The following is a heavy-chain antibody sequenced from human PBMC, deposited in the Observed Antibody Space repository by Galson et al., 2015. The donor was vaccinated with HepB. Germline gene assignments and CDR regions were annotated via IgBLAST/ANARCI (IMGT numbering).Heavy chain of an antibody. CDR1: GYTFTSYG. D-gene: IGHD3-22*01. CDR3: ARARTVQMMVVVDYWYFDL. V-gene: IGHV1-18*04. J-gene: IGHJ2*01. Sequence: SVKVSCKASGYTFTSYGISWVRQAPGQGLEWMGWISAYNGNTNYAQKLQGRVTMTTDTSTSTAYMELRSLRSDDTAVYYCARARTVQMMVVVDYWYFDLWGRGTLVTVSS. CDR2: ISAYNGNT.